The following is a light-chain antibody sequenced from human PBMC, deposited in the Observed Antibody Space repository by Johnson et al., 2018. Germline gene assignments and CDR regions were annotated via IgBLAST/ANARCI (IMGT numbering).Light chain of an antibody. CDR3: GTWDTSLSAGNV. Sequence: QSVLTQPPSVSAAPGQKVTISCSGSSSNIGNNYVSWYQQLPGTAPKLLISEHNTRPSGIPDRFSGSKSGTSATLAITGLQTGDEADYYCGTWDTSLSAGNVFGTGTKVTVL. J-gene: IGLJ1*01. V-gene: IGLV1-51*02. CDR1: SSNIGNNY. CDR2: EHN.